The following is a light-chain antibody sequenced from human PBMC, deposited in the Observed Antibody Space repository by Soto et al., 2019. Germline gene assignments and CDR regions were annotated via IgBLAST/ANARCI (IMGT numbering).Light chain of an antibody. J-gene: IGKJ1*01. CDR3: QHYGGSPWT. CDR1: QTIRNIH. CDR2: GAS. V-gene: IGKV3-20*01. Sequence: EIVLTQSPGTLSLSPGERATLSCRASQTIRNIHLAWYQHKSGQAPRLLIFGASTRITAIPDRFSGSGSGTVFNLTISRLEPEDFAVYYCQHYGGSPWTFGQGTKVAIK.